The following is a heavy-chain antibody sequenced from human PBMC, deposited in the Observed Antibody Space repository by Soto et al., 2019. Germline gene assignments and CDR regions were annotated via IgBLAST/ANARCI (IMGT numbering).Heavy chain of an antibody. J-gene: IGHJ6*03. CDR1: GYTFTSYA. Sequence: ASVKVSCKASGYTFTSYAMHWVRQAPGQRLEWMGWINAGNGNTKYSQKFQGRVTITRDTSASTAYMELSSLRSEDTAVYYCAREAIGYCTNGVCRNYYYYYYMDVWGKGTTVTVSS. V-gene: IGHV1-3*01. CDR2: INAGNGNT. D-gene: IGHD2-8*01. CDR3: AREAIGYCTNGVCRNYYYYYYMDV.